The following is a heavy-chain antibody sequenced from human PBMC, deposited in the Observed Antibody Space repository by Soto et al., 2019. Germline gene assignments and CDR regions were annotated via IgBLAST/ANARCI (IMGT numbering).Heavy chain of an antibody. CDR1: GFTFSTYC. J-gene: IGHJ4*02. V-gene: IGHV3-74*03. CDR3: GPLGNFGVVMGH. D-gene: IGHD3-3*01. Sequence: PGGSLRLSCAASGFTFSTYCMHCVRQAPGKGLVWVSRISRDGIGTTYAESVKGRFTISREDTKNMLYLQMNSLRVEDTAVYYCGPLGNFGVVMGHWGQGTLVTVSS. CDR2: ISRDGIGT.